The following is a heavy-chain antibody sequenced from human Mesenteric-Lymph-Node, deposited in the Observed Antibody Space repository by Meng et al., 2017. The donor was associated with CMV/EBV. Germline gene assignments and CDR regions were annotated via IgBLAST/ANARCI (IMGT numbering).Heavy chain of an antibody. Sequence: GESLKISCAASGFTFSSYSMNWVRQAPGKGLEWVANIKQDGSEKYYVDSMKGRFTISRDNAKNSLYLQMSSLRAEDTAVYFCARALGTTFDYWGQGTLVTVSS. V-gene: IGHV3-7*01. CDR2: IKQDGSEK. CDR1: GFTFSSYS. CDR3: ARALGTTFDY. J-gene: IGHJ4*02. D-gene: IGHD7-27*01.